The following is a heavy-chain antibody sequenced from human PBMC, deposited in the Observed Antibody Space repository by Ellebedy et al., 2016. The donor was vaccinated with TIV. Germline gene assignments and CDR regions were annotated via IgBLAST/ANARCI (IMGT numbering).Heavy chain of an antibody. CDR3: ASRGSAGITIFGVGDYYYGMDV. D-gene: IGHD3-3*01. Sequence: PGGSLRLSCAASGFTFSSYAMHWVRQAPGKGLEWMAVISYDGSNKYYADSVKGRFTISRDNSKNTLYLQMNSLRAEDTAVYYCASRGSAGITIFGVGDYYYGMDVWGQGTTVTVSS. CDR2: ISYDGSNK. V-gene: IGHV3-30-3*01. J-gene: IGHJ6*02. CDR1: GFTFSSYA.